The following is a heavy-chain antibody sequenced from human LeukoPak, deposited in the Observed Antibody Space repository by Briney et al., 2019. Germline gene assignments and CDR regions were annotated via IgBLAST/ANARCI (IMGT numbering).Heavy chain of an antibody. CDR3: ARDSGLAFDY. CDR2: IYSTGDT. D-gene: IGHD3-10*01. Sequence: SQTLSLTCTVSGGSISSDDKYWSWIRHFPGKGLEWIGYIYSTGDTYYNPSLKSRLTISLDSSKNQSSLNLTSVTAADTAVYYCARDSGLAFDYWGQGTLVTVSS. CDR1: GGSISSDDKY. V-gene: IGHV4-31*02. J-gene: IGHJ4*02.